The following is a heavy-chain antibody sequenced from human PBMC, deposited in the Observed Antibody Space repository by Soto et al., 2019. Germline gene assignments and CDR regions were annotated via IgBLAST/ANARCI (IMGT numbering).Heavy chain of an antibody. D-gene: IGHD3-16*02. Sequence: SQILSVARTVGGGSITRWYRSCIRQPGGKGLEWIGRIYTSGSTNYNPPLKSRVTMSVDTSKNQFSLKLSSVTAADTAVYYCARTLYFVYVWGSYRTPVGMDVGGQVTRVTVS. CDR3: ARTLYFVYVWGSYRTPVGMDV. V-gene: IGHV4-4*07. J-gene: IGHJ6*02. CDR1: GGSITRWY. CDR2: IYTSGST.